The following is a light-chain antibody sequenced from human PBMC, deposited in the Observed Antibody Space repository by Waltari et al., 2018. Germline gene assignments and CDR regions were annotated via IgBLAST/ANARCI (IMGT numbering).Light chain of an antibody. Sequence: EIVLAQSPATLSLSPGDRATLSCRASQSVRGYLAWYQQKPGQAPRLLIYAASNRATGIPARFSGSGTGTDFTLTISSLEPEDFAVYYCQQGSDWPPTFGQGTKVEIK. CDR3: QQGSDWPPT. CDR2: AAS. J-gene: IGKJ1*01. V-gene: IGKV3-11*01. CDR1: QSVRGY.